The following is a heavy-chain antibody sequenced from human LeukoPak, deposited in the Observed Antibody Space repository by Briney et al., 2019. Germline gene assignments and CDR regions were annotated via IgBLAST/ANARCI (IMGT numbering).Heavy chain of an antibody. CDR2: IRYDGSNK. D-gene: IGHD4-23*01. Sequence: GGSLRLSCAASGFTFSSYRMHCVPDARGKGLEWVAFIRYDGSNKYYADSVKGRFTISRDHYKNTLYLQMNSLRAEDTAVYYCARSFDYGGNVYYYYYYMDVWGKGTTVTVSS. J-gene: IGHJ6*03. CDR3: ARSFDYGGNVYYYYYYMDV. V-gene: IGHV3-30*02. CDR1: GFTFSSYR.